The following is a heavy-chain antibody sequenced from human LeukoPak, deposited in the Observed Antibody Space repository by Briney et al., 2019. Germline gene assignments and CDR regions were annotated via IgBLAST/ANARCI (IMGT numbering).Heavy chain of an antibody. CDR3: VKDRVTWGTVFLDY. J-gene: IGHJ4*02. V-gene: IGHV3-15*07. CDR1: GFIFSDAW. D-gene: IGHD3-16*01. CDR2: IRSKADGGTP. Sequence: GGSLRLSCAASGFIFSDAWMNWVRQAPGKGLEWVGHIRSKADGGTPDYIAPVKGRFTISRDDSKDTLYPQMNSLNTEDTAMYYCVKDRVTWGTVFLDYWGQGTLVTVSS.